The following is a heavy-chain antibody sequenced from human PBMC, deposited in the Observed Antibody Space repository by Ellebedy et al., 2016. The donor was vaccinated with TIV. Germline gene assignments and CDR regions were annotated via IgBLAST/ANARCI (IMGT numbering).Heavy chain of an antibody. CDR1: GYTFITYE. CDR2: ISPYKAQT. Sequence: AASVKVSCKASGYTFITYELSWVRQAPGQGLEWMGWISPYKAQTYYAQRLQGRVTVTTDTSTNTTYMELRSRRSDDTAVYYCARVGVHSAAHHDAFDIWGPGTMVTVSS. J-gene: IGHJ3*02. V-gene: IGHV1-18*04. D-gene: IGHD2-21*01. CDR3: ARVGVHSAAHHDAFDI.